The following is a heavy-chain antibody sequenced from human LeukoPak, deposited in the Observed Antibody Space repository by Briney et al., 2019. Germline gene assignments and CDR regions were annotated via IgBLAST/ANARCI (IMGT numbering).Heavy chain of an antibody. CDR2: IIPILGIA. CDR1: GGTLSSYA. V-gene: IGHV1-69*04. J-gene: IGHJ4*02. D-gene: IGHD3-10*01. CDR3: ARDGTYYYGSGSPRRGHFDY. Sequence: ASVKVSCKASGGTLSSYAISWVRQAPGQGLEWMGRIIPILGIANYAQRFQGRVTITADKSTSTAYMELSSLRSEDTAVYYCARDGTYYYGSGSPRRGHFDYWGQGTLVTVSS.